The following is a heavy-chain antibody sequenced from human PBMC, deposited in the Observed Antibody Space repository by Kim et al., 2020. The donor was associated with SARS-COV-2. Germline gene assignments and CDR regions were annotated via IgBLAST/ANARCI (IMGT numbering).Heavy chain of an antibody. Sequence: GGSLRLSCAASGFTFSSYSMNWVRQAPGKGLEWVSSISSSSSYIYYADSVKGRFTISRDNAKNSLYPQMNSLRAEDTAVYYCARDDEGANWFDPWGQGTLVTVSS. J-gene: IGHJ5*02. CDR1: GFTFSSYS. D-gene: IGHD3-16*01. CDR2: ISSSSSYI. V-gene: IGHV3-21*01. CDR3: ARDDEGANWFDP.